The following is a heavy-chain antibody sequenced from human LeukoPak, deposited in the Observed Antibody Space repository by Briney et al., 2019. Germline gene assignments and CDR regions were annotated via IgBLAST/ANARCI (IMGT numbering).Heavy chain of an antibody. V-gene: IGHV4-30-4*07. D-gene: IGHD3-22*01. Sequence: SETLSLTCAVSGGSISSGGYSWSWIRQPPGKGLEWIGYIYYSGSTYYNPSLKSRVTISVDTSKNQFSLKLSSVTAADTAVYYCARVRYYYDSSGYSYYFDYWGQGTLVTVSS. CDR3: ARVRYYYDSSGYSYYFDY. J-gene: IGHJ4*02. CDR2: IYYSGST. CDR1: GGSISSGGYS.